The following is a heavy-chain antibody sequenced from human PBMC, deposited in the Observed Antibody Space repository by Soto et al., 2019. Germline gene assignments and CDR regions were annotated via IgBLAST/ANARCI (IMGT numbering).Heavy chain of an antibody. Sequence: LSLTCTVSGGSISSGGYYWSWIRQHPGKGLEWIGYIYYSGSTYYNPSLKSRVTISVDTSKNQFSLKLSSVTAADTAVYYCAREDTAMVALDYWGQGTLVTVSS. D-gene: IGHD5-18*01. V-gene: IGHV4-31*03. CDR2: IYYSGST. CDR3: AREDTAMVALDY. J-gene: IGHJ4*02. CDR1: GGSISSGGYY.